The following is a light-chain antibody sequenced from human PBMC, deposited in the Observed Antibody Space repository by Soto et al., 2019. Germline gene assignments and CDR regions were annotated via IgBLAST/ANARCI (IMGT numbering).Light chain of an antibody. V-gene: IGKV4-1*01. CDR1: QSLLYSSNNENS. CDR2: WAS. J-gene: IGKJ2*01. CDR3: QQYYTTLYT. Sequence: DIVMTQSPDSLAASLGERATINCKSSQSLLYSSNNENSLAWFQQRPGQPPKLLIYWASTRESGVPDRFSGSGSGTDFTLTIISLQAEDVAVYYCQQYYTTLYTFGQGTKLEIK.